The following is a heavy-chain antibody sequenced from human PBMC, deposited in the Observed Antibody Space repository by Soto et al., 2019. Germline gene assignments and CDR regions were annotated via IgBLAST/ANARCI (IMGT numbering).Heavy chain of an antibody. J-gene: IGHJ4*02. Sequence: GGSLRLSCAASGFTFSSYSMNWVRQAPGKGLEWVSSISSSSSYIYYADSVKGRFTISRDNARNSLYLQMNSLRAEDTAVYYCARAESSSWYYFGYWGQGTLVTVSS. CDR2: ISSSSSYI. D-gene: IGHD6-13*01. CDR3: ARAESSSWYYFGY. CDR1: GFTFSSYS. V-gene: IGHV3-21*01.